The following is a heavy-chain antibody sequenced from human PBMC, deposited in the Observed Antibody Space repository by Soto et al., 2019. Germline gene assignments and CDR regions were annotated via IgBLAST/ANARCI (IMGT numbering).Heavy chain of an antibody. Sequence: QVQLVQSGAEVKKPGASVRVSCKASGSTSRGYDITWCGQATGQGLEWMGWMNPFSGNAVYTQKFQDRVTMTRDTSINTAYMEMSGLRSEDTAVYYCTRGQGNHWGQGSLVTVSS. CDR2: MNPFSGNA. CDR1: GSTSRGYD. V-gene: IGHV1-8*01. J-gene: IGHJ4*02. CDR3: TRGQGNH.